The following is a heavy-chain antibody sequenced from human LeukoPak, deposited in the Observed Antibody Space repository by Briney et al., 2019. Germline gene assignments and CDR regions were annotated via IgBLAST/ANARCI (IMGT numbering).Heavy chain of an antibody. CDR1: GFTFSSCS. J-gene: IGHJ4*02. Sequence: PGGSLRLSCAASGFTFSSCSMNWVRQAPGKGLEWVSSISSSSSYIYYADSVKGRFTISRDNAKNSLYLQMNSLRAEDTAVYYCARALGGNLDYWGQGTLVTVSS. CDR2: ISSSSSYI. D-gene: IGHD4-23*01. CDR3: ARALGGNLDY. V-gene: IGHV3-21*01.